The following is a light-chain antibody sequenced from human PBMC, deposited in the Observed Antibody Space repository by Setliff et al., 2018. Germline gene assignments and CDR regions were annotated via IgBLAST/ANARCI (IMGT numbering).Light chain of an antibody. V-gene: IGLV2-8*01. CDR1: SRDVGGYNY. CDR2: EVT. CDR3: QSYDNNLSGTYYV. J-gene: IGLJ1*01. Sequence: QSALTQPPSASGSPRQSVTISCTGTSRDVGGYNYVSWYQQHPGKAPKLLIYEVTKRPSGVPDRFSGSKSGNTASLTVSGLQAEDEADYYCQSYDNNLSGTYYVFGTGTKVTVL.